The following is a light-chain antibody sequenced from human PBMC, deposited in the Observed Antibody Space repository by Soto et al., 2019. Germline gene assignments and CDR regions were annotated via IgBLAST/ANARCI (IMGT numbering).Light chain of an antibody. CDR3: ESYDNSLSGPV. J-gene: IGLJ2*01. CDR2: GNS. Sequence: QSVLTQPPSVSGTPGQRVTISCSGSSSNIEAGYDVHWYQQLPGTAPKLLIDGNSNRPSGVPDRFSGSKSGTSASLAITGLQSEDEADYYCESYDNSLSGPVFGGGTKVTVL. V-gene: IGLV1-40*01. CDR1: SSNIEAGYD.